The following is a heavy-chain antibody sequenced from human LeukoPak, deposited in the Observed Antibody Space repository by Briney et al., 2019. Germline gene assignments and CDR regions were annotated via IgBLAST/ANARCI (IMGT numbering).Heavy chain of an antibody. Sequence: SETLSLTCTVSGGSISSGDYYWSWIRQHPGKGLEWIGYIYYSGSTYYNPSLKSRVTISVDTSKNQFSLKLSSVTAADTAVYYCARVSEVWYCSGGSCYYFDYWGQGTLVTVSS. J-gene: IGHJ4*02. CDR2: IYYSGST. D-gene: IGHD2-15*01. CDR3: ARVSEVWYCSGGSCYYFDY. CDR1: GGSISSGDYY. V-gene: IGHV4-31*03.